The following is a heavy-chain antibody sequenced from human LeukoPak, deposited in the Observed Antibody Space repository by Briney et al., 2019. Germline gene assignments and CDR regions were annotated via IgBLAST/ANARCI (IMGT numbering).Heavy chain of an antibody. Sequence: SETLSLTCTVSGGSMSSYYWSWIRQPAGKGLEWIGRVYTSGNTNYNPSLRSRVTMSVDTSKNQFSLKLTSVTAADTAVYYCARGLSHSKDIWGQGTMVTVSS. CDR3: ARGLSHSKDI. CDR1: GGSMSSYY. V-gene: IGHV4-4*07. J-gene: IGHJ3*02. CDR2: VYTSGNT.